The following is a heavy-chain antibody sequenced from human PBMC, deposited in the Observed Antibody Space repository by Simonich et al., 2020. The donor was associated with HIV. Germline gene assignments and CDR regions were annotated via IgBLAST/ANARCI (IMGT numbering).Heavy chain of an antibody. CDR3: ASGGSISSVWADDY. D-gene: IGHD3-16*01. CDR1: GFTFRSYA. CDR2: ISYDGSNK. V-gene: IGHV3-30*07. J-gene: IGHJ4*02. Sequence: QVQLVESGGGVVQPGRSLRLSCAASGFTFRSYAMHWVRQAPGQGIEWVAVISYDGSNKYYADSVKGRVTISRDNAKNTLYLQMNSLRAEDTAVYYCASGGSISSVWADDYWGQGTLVTVSS.